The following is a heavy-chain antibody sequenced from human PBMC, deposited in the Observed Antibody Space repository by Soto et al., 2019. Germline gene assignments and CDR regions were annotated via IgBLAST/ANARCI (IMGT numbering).Heavy chain of an antibody. CDR1: GGSFSGYY. CDR2: INHSGST. CDR3: ARGSISAPWDY. V-gene: IGHV4-34*01. J-gene: IGHJ4*02. D-gene: IGHD6-25*01. Sequence: ASETLSLTCAVYGGSFSGYYWSWIRQPPGRGLEWIGEINHSGSTNYNPSLKSRVTISVDTSKNQFSLKLSSVTAADTAVYYCARGSISAPWDYWGQGTLVTVSS.